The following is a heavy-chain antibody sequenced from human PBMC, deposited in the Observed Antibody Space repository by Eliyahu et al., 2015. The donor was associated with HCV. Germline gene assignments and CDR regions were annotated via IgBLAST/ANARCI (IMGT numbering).Heavy chain of an antibody. CDR1: GFXFXDCY. Sequence: QVQLVESGGGLVKPGGSLRLSCAASGFXFXDCYMSWIRQAPGKGLEWVSCISSSSSYKNYADSVRGRFTISRDNAKNSLYLQMNSLRAEDTAVYYCARDGPIAQVRGDSFDIWGQGTMVTVSS. CDR3: ARDGPIAQVRGDSFDI. D-gene: IGHD1-26*01. V-gene: IGHV3-11*06. CDR2: ISSSSSYK. J-gene: IGHJ3*02.